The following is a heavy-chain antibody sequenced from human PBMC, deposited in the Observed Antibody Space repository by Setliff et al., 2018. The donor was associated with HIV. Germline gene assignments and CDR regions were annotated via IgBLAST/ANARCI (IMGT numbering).Heavy chain of an antibody. CDR1: GFSFSGYA. CDR3: AKDSIEASATGYYFDY. V-gene: IGHV3-23*03. Sequence: GGSLRLSCAASGFSFSGYAMSWVRQAPGKGLEWVSVIYSDGSSTYYADFVKGRFTISRDNFKNTLYLQMNSLRAEDTAVYYCAKDSIEASATGYYFDYWGRGTLVTVSS. CDR2: IYSDGSST. D-gene: IGHD6-6*01. J-gene: IGHJ4*02.